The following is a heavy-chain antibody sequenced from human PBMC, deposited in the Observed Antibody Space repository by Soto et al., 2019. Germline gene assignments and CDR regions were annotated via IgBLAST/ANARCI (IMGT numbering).Heavy chain of an antibody. J-gene: IGHJ4*02. CDR2: INPADSDI. CDR3: ARHSREQKGRTIRRLDY. CDR1: GYSFTSNL. D-gene: IGHD2-2*01. Sequence: GESLKISFKGSGYSFTSNLIGWVRQMPVKGLEWMGIINPADSDIKYSPSFQGQVTISADKSISTVYLQWSSLQASDTAIYYCARHSREQKGRTIRRLDYSGQRTLVAV. V-gene: IGHV5-51*01.